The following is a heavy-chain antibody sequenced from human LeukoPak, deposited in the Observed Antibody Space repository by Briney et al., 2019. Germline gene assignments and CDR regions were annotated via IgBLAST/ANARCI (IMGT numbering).Heavy chain of an antibody. CDR3: VGSSYYERLVDY. Sequence: GGSLRLTCAASGFTFSSYDMHWVRHATGKGLEWVSAIGPAGDTYYPASVKGRFTISRENAKNSLYLQMNSLRAEDTAAYFCVGSSYYERLVDYWGQGTLVTVSS. D-gene: IGHD1-26*01. CDR2: IGPAGDT. V-gene: IGHV3-13*01. J-gene: IGHJ4*02. CDR1: GFTFSSYD.